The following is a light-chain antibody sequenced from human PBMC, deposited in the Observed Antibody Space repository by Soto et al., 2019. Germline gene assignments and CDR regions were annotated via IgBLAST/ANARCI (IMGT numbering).Light chain of an antibody. CDR1: SSDVGGYNY. J-gene: IGLJ1*01. V-gene: IGLV2-8*01. CDR2: EVN. Sequence: QSVLTQSPSASGSPGQSVTISCTGSSSDVGGYNYVSWYQQHPGKGPKLIIYEVNKRPSGVPDRFSGSKSGNTASLTVSGLQAEDEADYYCSSYTRSKTYVFGTGTKVTVL. CDR3: SSYTRSKTYV.